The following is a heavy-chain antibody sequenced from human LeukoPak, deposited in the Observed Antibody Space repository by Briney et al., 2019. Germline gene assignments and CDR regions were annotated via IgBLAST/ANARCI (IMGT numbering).Heavy chain of an antibody. Sequence: SETLSLTCTVSGYSISRSYLWGWVRQPPGKAPEWIGSTSHDGSSDQNPSLKSRVTISIDTSKNQFSLKMTSLTAADTAVYYCVRGELGDFDNWGQGTLVTVSS. J-gene: IGHJ4*02. CDR3: VRGELGDFDN. V-gene: IGHV4-38-2*02. D-gene: IGHD7-27*01. CDR1: GYSISRSYL. CDR2: TSHDGSS.